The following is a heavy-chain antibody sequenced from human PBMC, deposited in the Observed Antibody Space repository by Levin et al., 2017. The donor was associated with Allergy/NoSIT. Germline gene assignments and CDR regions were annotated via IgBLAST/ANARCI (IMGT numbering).Heavy chain of an antibody. Sequence: GESLKISCKVSGYTLTELSMHWVRQAPGKGLEWMGGFDPEDGETIYAQKFQGRVTMTEDTSTDTAYMELSSLRSEDTAVYYCATLMASGSGSYYRGDYYFDYWGQGTLVTVSS. D-gene: IGHD3-10*01. CDR2: FDPEDGET. CDR1: GYTLTELS. J-gene: IGHJ4*02. V-gene: IGHV1-24*01. CDR3: ATLMASGSGSYYRGDYYFDY.